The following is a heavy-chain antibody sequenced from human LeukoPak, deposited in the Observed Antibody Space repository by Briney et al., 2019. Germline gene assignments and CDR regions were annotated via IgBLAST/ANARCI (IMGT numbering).Heavy chain of an antibody. J-gene: IGHJ4*02. CDR1: GYTFTNYG. Sequence: ASVEVSCKASGYTFTNYGITWVRQAPGQGLEWMGWISAYNGNTDYAQKLQGRVTMTTDTSTSTAYMELRSLRSDDTAVYYCARSYSSSSIGDYWGQGTLVTVSS. CDR2: ISAYNGNT. D-gene: IGHD6-6*01. CDR3: ARSYSSSSIGDY. V-gene: IGHV1-18*01.